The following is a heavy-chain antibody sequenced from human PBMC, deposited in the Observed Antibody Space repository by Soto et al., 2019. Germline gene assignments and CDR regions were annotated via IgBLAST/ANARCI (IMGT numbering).Heavy chain of an antibody. CDR3: ARAMVRGNYFDH. J-gene: IGHJ4*02. Sequence: EVQLVESGGGLVQPGGSLRLSCAASGFTFSDHYMDWVRQAPGKGLEWVARVRDKAHTYTTEYAASVKGRFIISRDDSRNSLHLQMNSLKTEDPAVYYCARAMVRGNYFDHWGQGALVTVSS. CDR2: VRDKAHTYTT. CDR1: GFTFSDHY. V-gene: IGHV3-72*01. D-gene: IGHD3-10*01.